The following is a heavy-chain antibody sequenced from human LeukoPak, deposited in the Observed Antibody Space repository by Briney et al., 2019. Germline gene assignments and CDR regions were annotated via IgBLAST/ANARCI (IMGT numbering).Heavy chain of an antibody. CDR2: IYYSGST. D-gene: IGHD4-23*01. J-gene: IGHJ4*02. CDR1: GGSISSYY. V-gene: IGHV4-59*01. Sequence: PSETLSLTCTVSGGSISSYYWSWIRQPPGKGLEWIGYIYYSGSTNYNPSLKSRVTISVDTSKNQFSLKLSSVTAADTAVYYCASGYGGNFDYWGQGTLVTVSS. CDR3: ASGYGGNFDY.